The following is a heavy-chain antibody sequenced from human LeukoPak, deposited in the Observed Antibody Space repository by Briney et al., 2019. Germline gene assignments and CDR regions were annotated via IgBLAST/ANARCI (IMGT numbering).Heavy chain of an antibody. V-gene: IGHV3-15*01. D-gene: IGHD1-26*01. CDR3: AAGRIRDY. CDR1: GFTFNNAW. CDR2: FKTKTDGGTA. J-gene: IGHJ4*02. Sequence: GGSLRLSCAVSGFTFNNAWMTWVRQAPGKGREWVGRFKTKTDGGTADYAAPVKGRFTISSDDSKNILYQLMDSLKTEDTAVYYCAAGRIRDYWGQGTLVTVSS.